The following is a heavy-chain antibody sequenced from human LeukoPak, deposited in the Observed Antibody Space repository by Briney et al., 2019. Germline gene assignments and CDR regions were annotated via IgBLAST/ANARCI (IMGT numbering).Heavy chain of an antibody. CDR1: GGSFSGYY. D-gene: IGHD3-16*02. CDR2: INHSGST. CDR3: ARVRYDYVWGSYCYNPPDY. V-gene: IGHV4-34*01. Sequence: SETLSLTCAVYGGSFSGYYWSWIRQPPGKGLEWIGEINHSGSTNYNPSLKSRVTISVDTSKNQFSLKLSSVTAADTAVYYCARVRYDYVWGSYCYNPPDYWGQGTLVTVSS. J-gene: IGHJ4*02.